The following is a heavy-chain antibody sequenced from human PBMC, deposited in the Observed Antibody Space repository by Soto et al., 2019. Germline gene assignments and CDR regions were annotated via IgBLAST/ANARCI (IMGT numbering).Heavy chain of an antibody. CDR1: GATYSDYA. J-gene: IGHJ4*02. CDR3: ARRMTTVLDF. V-gene: IGHV1-69*01. D-gene: IGHD4-17*01. Sequence: QVQLVQSRAEVKKPGSSVRVSCKASGATYSDYAFAWVRQAPGQGLEWMGGIIPKFGASKYAQKFHGRVTITADESTSTAYLELSSLRYEDTAVYYCARRMTTVLDFWGQGTLVTVSS. CDR2: IIPKFGAS.